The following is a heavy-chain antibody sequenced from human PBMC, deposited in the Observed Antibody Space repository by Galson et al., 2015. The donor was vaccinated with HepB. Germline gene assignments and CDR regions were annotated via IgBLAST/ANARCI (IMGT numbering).Heavy chain of an antibody. V-gene: IGHV1-24*01. CDR2: FDPEDGET. Sequence: SLKFSCKVSGYTLTELSMHWVRQAPGKGLEWMGGFDPEDGETIYAQKFQGRVTMTEDTSTDTAYMELSSLRSEDTAVYYCATSPGQQLGRPFDPWGQGTLVTVSS. D-gene: IGHD6-6*01. CDR3: ATSPGQQLGRPFDP. CDR1: GYTLTELS. J-gene: IGHJ5*02.